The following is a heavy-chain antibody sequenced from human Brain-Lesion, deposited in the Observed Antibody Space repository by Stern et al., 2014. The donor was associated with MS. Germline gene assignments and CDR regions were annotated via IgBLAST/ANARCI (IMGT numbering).Heavy chain of an antibody. CDR1: GGSISSGGYY. Sequence: QLQLQESGPGLVKPSPTLSLSCTVSGGSISSGGYYWSWIRQPAGKGLEWIGRIFYNGSTSENPPLKSRVTISIDTSKNQFSLRLNSMTAADTAVYYCARGRVVPGFQYYATDVWGQGTTVIVSS. CDR2: IFYNGST. V-gene: IGHV4-61*02. J-gene: IGHJ6*02. D-gene: IGHD2-2*01. CDR3: ARGRVVPGFQYYATDV.